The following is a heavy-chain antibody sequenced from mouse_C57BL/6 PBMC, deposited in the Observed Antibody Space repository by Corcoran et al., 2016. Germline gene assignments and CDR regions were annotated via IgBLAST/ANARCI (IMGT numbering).Heavy chain of an antibody. Sequence: QIQLVQSGPELKKPGETVKISCKASGYTFTTYGMSWVKQAPGKGLKWMGWINTYSGVPTYADDFKGRFAFSLETSASTAYLQINNLKNEDTATYFCARSEKGGYYYGSSLYARDYWGQGTSVTVSS. V-gene: IGHV9-3*01. CDR3: ARSEKGGYYYGSSLYARDY. D-gene: IGHD1-1*01. J-gene: IGHJ4*01. CDR1: GYTFTTYG. CDR2: INTYSGVP.